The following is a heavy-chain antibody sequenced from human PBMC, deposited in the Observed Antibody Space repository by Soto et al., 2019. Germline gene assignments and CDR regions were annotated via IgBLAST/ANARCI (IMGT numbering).Heavy chain of an antibody. J-gene: IGHJ5*02. CDR2: ISAYNGNT. CDR1: GYTFTSYG. D-gene: IGHD3-9*01. V-gene: IGHV1-18*01. Sequence: ASVKVSCKASGYTFTSYGISWVRQAPGQGLEWMGWISAYNGNTNYAQKLQGRVTMTTDTSTSTAYMELRSLRSDDTAVYYCARGYYDILTGYPNTFDPWGQGALGTVSS. CDR3: ARGYYDILTGYPNTFDP.